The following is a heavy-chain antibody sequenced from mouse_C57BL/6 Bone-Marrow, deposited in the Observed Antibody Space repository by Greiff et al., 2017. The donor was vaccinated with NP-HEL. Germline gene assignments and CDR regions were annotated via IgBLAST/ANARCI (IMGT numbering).Heavy chain of an antibody. CDR3: AIGLRAY. CDR2: ISDGGSYT. V-gene: IGHV5-4*01. J-gene: IGHJ3*01. Sequence: EVQLVESGGGLVKPGGSLKLSCAASGFTFSSYAMSWVRQTPEKRLEWVATISDGGSYTYYPDNVKGRFTISRDNAKNNLYLQMSHLKSEDTAMYYCAIGLRAYWGQGTLVTVSA. D-gene: IGHD1-1*01. CDR1: GFTFSSYA.